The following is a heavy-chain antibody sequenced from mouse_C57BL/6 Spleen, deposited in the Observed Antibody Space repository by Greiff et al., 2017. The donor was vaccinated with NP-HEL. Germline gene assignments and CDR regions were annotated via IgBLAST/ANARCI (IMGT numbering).Heavy chain of an antibody. D-gene: IGHD3-3*01. CDR1: GFTFSDYG. CDR3: ARPGRGLAMDY. J-gene: IGHJ4*01. V-gene: IGHV5-17*01. Sequence: EVQGVESGGGLVKPGGSLKLSCAASGFTFSDYGMHWVRQAPEKGLEWVAYISSGSSTIYYADTVKGRFTISRNNAKNTLFRQMTSLRCEDTAMYYCARPGRGLAMDYWGQGTSVTVSS. CDR2: ISSGSSTI.